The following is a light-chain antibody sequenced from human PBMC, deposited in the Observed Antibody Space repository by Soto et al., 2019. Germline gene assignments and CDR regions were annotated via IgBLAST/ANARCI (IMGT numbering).Light chain of an antibody. CDR3: QQYSSYST. CDR2: DAS. J-gene: IGKJ1*01. Sequence: DIQITQSPSSLSASVGDRVTITCRASQSISNWLAWYQQKPGKAPKLLIYDASTLESGVPSRFSGGGFETDFTLTISSLQPDDFATYYCQQYSSYSTFGQGTKVDIK. CDR1: QSISNW. V-gene: IGKV1-5*01.